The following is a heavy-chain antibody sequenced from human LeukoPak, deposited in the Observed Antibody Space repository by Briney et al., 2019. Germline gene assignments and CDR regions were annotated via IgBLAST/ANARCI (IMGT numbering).Heavy chain of an antibody. Sequence: GGSLRLSCAASGFTFSRYWMHWVRQAPGKGLVWVSRINSDGSSTSYADSVKGRFTISRDNAKNTLYLQMNSLRAEDTAVYNCARGPYSSSPFGSRVFDYGGQGTLVTVSS. CDR1: GFTFSRYW. D-gene: IGHD6-13*01. CDR2: INSDGSST. J-gene: IGHJ4*02. V-gene: IGHV3-74*01. CDR3: ARGPYSSSPFGSRVFDY.